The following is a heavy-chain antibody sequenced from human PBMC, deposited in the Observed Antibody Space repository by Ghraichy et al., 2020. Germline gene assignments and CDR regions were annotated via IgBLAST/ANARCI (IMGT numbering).Heavy chain of an antibody. Sequence: ESLNISCTVSGGSISSSSYYWGWIRQPPGKGLEWIGSIYYSGSTYYNPSLKSRVTISVDTSKNQFSLKLSSVTAADTAVYYCARDRQPIVVVNGYFDYWGQGTLVTVSS. J-gene: IGHJ4*02. D-gene: IGHD3-22*01. CDR3: ARDRQPIVVVNGYFDY. CDR2: IYYSGST. CDR1: GGSISSSSYY. V-gene: IGHV4-39*07.